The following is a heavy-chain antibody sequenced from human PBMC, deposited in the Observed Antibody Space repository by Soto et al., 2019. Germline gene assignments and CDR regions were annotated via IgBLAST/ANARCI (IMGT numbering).Heavy chain of an antibody. CDR2: IYDGDSA. V-gene: IGHV4-59*01. Sequence: SETLSLTCSVSGGSIGGYYWCWIRQAPGKGLEWLGYIYDGDSANYNPSLKSRVIISVDTSRNQFSLRLSSVTAADTAVYYCARGHYDTSGYSIDPWGQGTLVTVSS. CDR3: ARGHYDTSGYSIDP. CDR1: GGSIGGYY. D-gene: IGHD3-22*01. J-gene: IGHJ5*02.